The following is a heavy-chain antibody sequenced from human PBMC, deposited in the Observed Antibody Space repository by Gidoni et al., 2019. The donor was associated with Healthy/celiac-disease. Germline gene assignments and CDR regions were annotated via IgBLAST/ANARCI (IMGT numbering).Heavy chain of an antibody. D-gene: IGHD3-16*01. CDR2: IIPILGIA. Sequence: QVQLVQSGAEVKKPGSSVKASCKASGGTFSRYTISWVRQAAGQGLEWMGRIIPILGIANYAQKFQGRVTITADKSTSTAYMELSSLRSEDTAVYYCATLKGGVESWGQGTLVTVSS. CDR1: GGTFSRYT. J-gene: IGHJ4*02. V-gene: IGHV1-69*02. CDR3: ATLKGGVES.